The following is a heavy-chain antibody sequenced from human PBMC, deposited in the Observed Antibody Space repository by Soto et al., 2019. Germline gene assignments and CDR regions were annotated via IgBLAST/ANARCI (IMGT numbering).Heavy chain of an antibody. CDR2: IIPIFGTA. CDR3: ARDEREGYSFGGYSYGYLNY. Sequence: SVKVSCKASGGSFISYAISWVRQAPGQGLEWMGGIIPIFGTANYAQKFQGRVTITADKSTSTAYMELSSLRSEDTAVYYCARDEREGYSFGGYSYGYLNYWGQGTLVTVSS. CDR1: GGSFISYA. V-gene: IGHV1-69*06. D-gene: IGHD5-18*01. J-gene: IGHJ4*02.